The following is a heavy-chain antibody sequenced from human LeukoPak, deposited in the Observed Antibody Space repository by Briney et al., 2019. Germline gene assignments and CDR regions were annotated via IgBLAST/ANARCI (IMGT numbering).Heavy chain of an antibody. CDR3: AREKPYSYVYQHFDY. Sequence: ASVKVSCKASGYTFTSYGISWVRQAPGQGLEWMGWIRAYNGNTNYAQKLQGRVTMTTDTSTSTAYMELRSLRSDDTAVYYCAREKPYSYVYQHFDYWGQGTLVTVSS. V-gene: IGHV1-18*01. CDR2: IRAYNGNT. D-gene: IGHD5-18*01. J-gene: IGHJ4*02. CDR1: GYTFTSYG.